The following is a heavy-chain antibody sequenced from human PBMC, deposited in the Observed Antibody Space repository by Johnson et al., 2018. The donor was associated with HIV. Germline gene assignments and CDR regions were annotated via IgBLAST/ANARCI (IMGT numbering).Heavy chain of an antibody. CDR1: GFTVSSNY. J-gene: IGHJ3*02. CDR3: ARDPIRGYGDYEDDAFDI. Sequence: VQLVESGGGLVQPGGSLRLSCAGTGFTVSSNYMYWVRQAPGKGLECVSVIYSGGGTYYADSVKGRFTISRDNSKNTVYLQMNSLRAEDTAVYYCARDPIRGYGDYEDDAFDIWGQGTMVTVSS. V-gene: IGHV3-66*02. CDR2: IYSGGGT. D-gene: IGHD4-17*01.